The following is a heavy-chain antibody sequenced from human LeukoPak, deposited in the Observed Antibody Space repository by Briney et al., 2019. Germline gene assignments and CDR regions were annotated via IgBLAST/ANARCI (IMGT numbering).Heavy chain of an antibody. V-gene: IGHV1-18*01. CDR2: ISAYNGNT. Sequence: ASVKVSCKASGYTFTSYGISWVRQAPGEGLEWMGWISAYNGNTNYAQKLQGRVTMTTDTSTSTAYMELRSLRSDDTAVYYCARQGVADCSGGSCYSPNFDYWGQGTPVTVSS. J-gene: IGHJ4*02. CDR3: ARQGVADCSGGSCYSPNFDY. D-gene: IGHD2-15*01. CDR1: GYTFTSYG.